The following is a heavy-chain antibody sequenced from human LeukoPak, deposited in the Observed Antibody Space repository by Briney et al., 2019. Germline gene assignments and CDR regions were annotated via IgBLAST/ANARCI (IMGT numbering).Heavy chain of an antibody. V-gene: IGHV4-4*07. J-gene: IGHJ4*02. CDR2: IYASGST. CDR3: ARETYYDFSIGNLHDFDY. Sequence: SENLSLTCTVSSDSIRNYQWNWIRQPDGKGLEWLGRIYASGSTNYNPSLKRRVTMSVDTSKNQFSLKVTSVTAADTAVYYCARETYYDFSIGNLHDFDYWGQGALVTVSS. CDR1: SDSIRNYQ. D-gene: IGHD3-3*01.